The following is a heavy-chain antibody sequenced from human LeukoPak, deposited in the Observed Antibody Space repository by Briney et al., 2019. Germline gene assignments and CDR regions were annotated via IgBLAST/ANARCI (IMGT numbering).Heavy chain of an antibody. CDR1: GFTFSSYG. Sequence: PGGSLRLSCAASGFTFSSYGMSWVRQAPGKGLEWVSAISGSGGSTYYADSVKGRFTISRDNSKNTLYLQMNSLRAEDTAVYYCARDKEDSSGFPLGYWGQGTLVTVSS. CDR2: ISGSGGST. CDR3: ARDKEDSSGFPLGY. V-gene: IGHV3-23*01. D-gene: IGHD3-22*01. J-gene: IGHJ4*02.